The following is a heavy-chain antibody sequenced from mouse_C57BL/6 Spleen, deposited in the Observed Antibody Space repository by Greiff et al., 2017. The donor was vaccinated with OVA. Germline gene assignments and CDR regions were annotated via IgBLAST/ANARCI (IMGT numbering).Heavy chain of an antibody. CDR2: INPYNGGT. J-gene: IGHJ1*03. CDR1: GYTFTDYY. CDR3: ARGGYYGSSPYWYFDV. V-gene: IGHV1-19*01. Sequence: EVQLQQSGPVLVKPGASVKMSCKASGYTFTDYYMNWVKQSHGKSLEWIGVINPYNGGTSYNQKFKGKATLTVDKSSSTAYMELNSLTSEDSAVYYCARGGYYGSSPYWYFDVWGTGTTVTVSS. D-gene: IGHD1-1*01.